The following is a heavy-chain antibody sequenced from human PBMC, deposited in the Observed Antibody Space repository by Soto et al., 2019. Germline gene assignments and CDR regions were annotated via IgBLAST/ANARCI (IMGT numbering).Heavy chain of an antibody. D-gene: IGHD3-16*01. V-gene: IGHV1-58*01. J-gene: IGHJ4*02. Sequence: EASVKVSCKASGFTFTSSAVQWVRQARGQRLEWIGWIVVGSGNTNYAQKFQERVTITRDMSTSTAYMELSSLRSEDTAVYYCAARTLLYYSETGFDYWGQGTLVTVSS. CDR1: GFTFTSSA. CDR2: IVVGSGNT. CDR3: AARTLLYYSETGFDY.